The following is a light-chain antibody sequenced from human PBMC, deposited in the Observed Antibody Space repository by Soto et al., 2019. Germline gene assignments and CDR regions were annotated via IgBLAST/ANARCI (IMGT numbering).Light chain of an antibody. V-gene: IGLV1-47*01. Sequence: QPVLTQPPSASGTPGQRVTISCSGSSSNIGSHYVYWYQQLPGPAPKLLIFRNDQRPSGVPDRFSGSRSGTSASLAISGLRSEDEADYYCAAWDDSLSGVVFGGGTKLTVL. J-gene: IGLJ2*01. CDR3: AAWDDSLSGVV. CDR2: RND. CDR1: SSNIGSHY.